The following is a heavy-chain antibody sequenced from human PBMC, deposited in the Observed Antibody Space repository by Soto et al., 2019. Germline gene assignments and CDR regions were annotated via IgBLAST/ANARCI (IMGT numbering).Heavy chain of an antibody. D-gene: IGHD6-19*01. J-gene: IGHJ4*02. V-gene: IGHV3-30-3*01. CDR1: GFTFSSYA. Sequence: GGSLRLSCAASGFTFSSYAMHWVRQAPGKGLEWVAVISYDGSNKYYADSVKGRFTISRDNSKNTLYLQMNSLRAEDTAVYYCARGLAVAGTIENYFDYWGQGTLVTVSS. CDR3: ARGLAVAGTIENYFDY. CDR2: ISYDGSNK.